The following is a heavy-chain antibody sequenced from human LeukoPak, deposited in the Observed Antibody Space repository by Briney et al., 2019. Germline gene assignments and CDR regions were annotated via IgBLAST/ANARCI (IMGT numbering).Heavy chain of an antibody. J-gene: IGHJ4*02. CDR2: ISSSSSYI. V-gene: IGHV3-21*01. D-gene: IGHD3-22*01. CDR3: ARHEAYYYDSSGYYYPFDY. Sequence: PGGSLRLSCAASGFTFSSYSMNWVRQAPGKGLEWVSSISSSSSYIYYADSVKGRYTISRDNAKNSLYLQMNSLRAEDTAVYYCARHEAYYYDSSGYYYPFDYWGQGTLVTVSS. CDR1: GFTFSSYS.